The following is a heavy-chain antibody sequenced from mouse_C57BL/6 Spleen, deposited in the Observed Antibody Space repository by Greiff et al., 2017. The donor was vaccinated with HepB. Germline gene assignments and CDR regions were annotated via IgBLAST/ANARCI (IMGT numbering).Heavy chain of an antibody. Sequence: EVQVVESGGGLVKPGGSLKLSCAASGFTFSSYAMSWVRQTPEKRLEWVATISDGGSYTYYPDNVKGRFTISRDNAKNNLYLQMSHLKSEDTAMYYCARDSAEYAMDYWGQGTSVTVSS. V-gene: IGHV5-4*01. CDR3: ARDSAEYAMDY. CDR2: ISDGGSYT. CDR1: GFTFSSYA. J-gene: IGHJ4*01.